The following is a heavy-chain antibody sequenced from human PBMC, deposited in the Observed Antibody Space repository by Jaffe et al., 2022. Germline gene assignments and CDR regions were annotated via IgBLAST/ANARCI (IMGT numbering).Heavy chain of an antibody. V-gene: IGHV1-69*02. D-gene: IGHD2-15*01. CDR2: IIPILGIA. Sequence: QVQLVQSGAEVKKPGSSVKVSCKASGGTFSSYTISWVRQAPGQGLEWMGRIIPILGIANYAQKFQGRVTITADKSTSTAYMELSSLRSEDTAVYYCARALGFCSGGSCQPDWFDPWGQGTLVTVSS. CDR3: ARALGFCSGGSCQPDWFDP. CDR1: GGTFSSYT. J-gene: IGHJ5*02.